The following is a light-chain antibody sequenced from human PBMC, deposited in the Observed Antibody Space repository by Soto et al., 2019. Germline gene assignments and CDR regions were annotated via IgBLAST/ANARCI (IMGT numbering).Light chain of an antibody. CDR3: QQYGGSPPYT. V-gene: IGKV3-20*01. J-gene: IGKJ2*01. Sequence: EIVLPQSPGTLSLSPGERATLSCRASHSVSSSYLAWYQQKPGQAPRLLIYGASSRATGIPDRFSGSGFGTDFTLTISRLEPEDFAVYYCQQYGGSPPYTFGQGTKLEIK. CDR2: GAS. CDR1: HSVSSSY.